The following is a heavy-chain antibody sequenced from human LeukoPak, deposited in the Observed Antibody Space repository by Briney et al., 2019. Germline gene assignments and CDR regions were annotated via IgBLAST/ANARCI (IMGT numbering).Heavy chain of an antibody. CDR1: GGSISSYY. V-gene: IGHV4-59*01. D-gene: IGHD3-22*01. J-gene: IGHJ6*02. CDR2: IYYSGST. CDR3: ARIPYYDNSVVDV. Sequence: SETLSLTCTVSGGSISSYYWSWLRQPPGKGLEWLGYIYYSGSTNYNLSLKSRVTISVDTSKYQFSLKLSSVTAADTAVYYCARIPYYDNSVVDVWGQGTTVTVSS.